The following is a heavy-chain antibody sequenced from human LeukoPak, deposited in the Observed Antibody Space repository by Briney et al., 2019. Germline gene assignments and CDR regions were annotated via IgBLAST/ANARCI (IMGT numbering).Heavy chain of an antibody. J-gene: IGHJ6*02. CDR2: IIPILGIA. V-gene: IGHV1-69*02. Sequence: EASVKVSCKASGYTFTGYYMHWVRQAPGQGLEWMGRIIPILGIANYAQKFQGRVTITADKSTSTAYMELSSLRSEDTAVYYCASHTATKYSSPYQEDDYYYYYGMDVWGQGTTVTVSS. CDR3: ASHTATKYSSPYQEDDYYYYYGMDV. D-gene: IGHD6-6*01. CDR1: GYTFTGYY.